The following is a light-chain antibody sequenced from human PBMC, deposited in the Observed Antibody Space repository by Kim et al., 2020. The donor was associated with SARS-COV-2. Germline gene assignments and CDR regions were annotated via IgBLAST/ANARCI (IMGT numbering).Light chain of an antibody. CDR3: NSRDNSGNHVL. V-gene: IGLV3-19*01. CDR2: GKN. CDR1: SLRTYY. Sequence: ALRQTVRTTCQGGSLRTYYASWYQQKPGQAPVLVIFGKNKRPSGIPDRIAGYSSGNTASLVITGAQAEDEAEYYSNSRDNSGNHVLFGGGTQLTVL. J-gene: IGLJ2*01.